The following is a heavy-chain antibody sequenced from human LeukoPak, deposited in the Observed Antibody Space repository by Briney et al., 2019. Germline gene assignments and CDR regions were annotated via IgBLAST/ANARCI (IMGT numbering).Heavy chain of an antibody. V-gene: IGHV4-4*09. D-gene: IGHD1-26*01. CDR3: ARHCGSYCYYFDY. Sequence: SETLSLTRTVSGGSISSYYWSWIRQPPGKGLEWIGYIYTSGSTNYNPSLKSRVTISVDTSKNQFSLKLSSVTAADTAVYYCARHCGSYCYYFDYWGQGTLVTVSS. J-gene: IGHJ4*02. CDR2: IYTSGST. CDR1: GGSISSYY.